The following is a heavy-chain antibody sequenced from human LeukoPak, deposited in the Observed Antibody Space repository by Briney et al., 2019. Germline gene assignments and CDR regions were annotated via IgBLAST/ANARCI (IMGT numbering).Heavy chain of an antibody. J-gene: IGHJ3*02. CDR2: INSDGSST. CDR3: ARGFTIFGVVNDAFDI. CDR1: GFTFSNYW. D-gene: IGHD3-3*01. V-gene: IGHV3-74*01. Sequence: GGSLRLSCAASGFTFSNYWIHWVRQAPGKGLVWVSRINSDGSSTSYADSVKGRFTISRDNAKNTPYLQMNSLRAEDTAVYYCARGFTIFGVVNDAFDIWGQGTMVTVSS.